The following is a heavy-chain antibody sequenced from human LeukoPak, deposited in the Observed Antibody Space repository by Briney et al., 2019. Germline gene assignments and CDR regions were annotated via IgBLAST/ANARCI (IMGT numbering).Heavy chain of an antibody. Sequence: ASVKVSCKASGYTFSSYGINWVRLDRGRGPEYMASINPQKTNTNYAQKFQGRVTVTADTSTNTAYMEVRSLRSDDTAIYYCARRKYGADYNGMDVWGQGTTVTISS. V-gene: IGHV1-18*01. CDR3: ARRKYGADYNGMDV. CDR2: INPQKTNT. CDR1: GYTFSSYG. J-gene: IGHJ6*02. D-gene: IGHD4/OR15-4a*01.